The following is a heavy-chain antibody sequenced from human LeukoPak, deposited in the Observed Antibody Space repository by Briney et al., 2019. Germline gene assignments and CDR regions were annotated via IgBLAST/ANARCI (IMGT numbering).Heavy chain of an antibody. Sequence: SETLSLTCTVSGGSISTYYWSWIRQPPGKGLEWIGHIHYRGSTNYNPSLKSRVTISVDTSKNQFSLRLSSVTAADTAVYYCAGDGYKTNWYFDLWGRGTLVTVSS. V-gene: IGHV4-59*01. CDR3: AGDGYKTNWYFDL. D-gene: IGHD5-24*01. CDR2: IHYRGST. CDR1: GGSISTYY. J-gene: IGHJ2*01.